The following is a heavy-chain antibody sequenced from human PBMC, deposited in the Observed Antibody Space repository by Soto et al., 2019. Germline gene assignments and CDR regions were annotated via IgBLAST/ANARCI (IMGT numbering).Heavy chain of an antibody. J-gene: IGHJ4*02. D-gene: IGHD3-22*01. CDR3: VKGEYYYDSSGYYPFDY. V-gene: IGHV3-64D*06. Sequence: GGSLRLSCSASGFTFSSYAMHWVRQAPRKGLEYVSSISTNGGSTHYADSVKGRFTISRDNSKNTQYLQMSSLRADDTAVYYCVKGEYYYDSSGYYPFDYWGQGTLVTVSS. CDR1: GFTFSSYA. CDR2: ISTNGGST.